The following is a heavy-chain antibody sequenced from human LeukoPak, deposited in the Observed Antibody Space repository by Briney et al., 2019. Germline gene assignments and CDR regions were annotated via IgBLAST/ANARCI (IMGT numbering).Heavy chain of an antibody. CDR1: GYTFTGYY. V-gene: IGHV1-2*02. CDR2: INPNSGGT. D-gene: IGHD4-17*01. CDR3: ARDGAYGDYVPYFQH. J-gene: IGHJ1*01. Sequence: ASVKVSCKASGYTFTGYYMHWVRQAPGQGLEWMGWINPNSGGTNYAQKFQGRVTMTRDTSISTAYMELSRLSSDDTAVYYCARDGAYGDYVPYFQHWGQGTRVTVSS.